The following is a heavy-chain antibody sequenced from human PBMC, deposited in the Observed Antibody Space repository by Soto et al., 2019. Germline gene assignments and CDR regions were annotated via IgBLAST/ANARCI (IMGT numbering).Heavy chain of an antibody. CDR2: ISGSGGST. CDR1: GFTFSNYA. V-gene: IGHV3-23*01. D-gene: IGHD3-22*01. J-gene: IGHJ4*02. CDR3: AKDSSPMIVVVIDY. Sequence: PVGSLRLSYAASGFTFSNYAMSWVRQAPGKGLEWVSAISGSGGSTYYADSVKGRFTISRDNSKNTLYLQMNSLRAEDTAVYYCAKDSSPMIVVVIDYWGQGTLVTVS.